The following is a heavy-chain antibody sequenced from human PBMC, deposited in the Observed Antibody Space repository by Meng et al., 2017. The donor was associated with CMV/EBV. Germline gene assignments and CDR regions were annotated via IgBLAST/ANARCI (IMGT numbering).Heavy chain of an antibody. Sequence: QVQLQESVPGLVKPSETLSLPCTVSGGSVSSSSYYWSWIRQPPGKGLEWIGYIYYSGSTNYSPSFKSRVTISVDTSKNQFSLKLISVTAADTAVYYCARVSNLHFVYWCQGTLVTVSS. D-gene: IGHD4-11*01. V-gene: IGHV4-61*01. CDR1: GGSVSSSSYY. J-gene: IGHJ4*02. CDR2: IYYSGST. CDR3: ARVSNLHFVY.